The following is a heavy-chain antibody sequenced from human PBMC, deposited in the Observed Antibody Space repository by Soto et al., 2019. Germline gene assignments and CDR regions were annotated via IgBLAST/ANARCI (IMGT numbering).Heavy chain of an antibody. V-gene: IGHV3-30*18. D-gene: IGHD3-10*01. Sequence: QVQLVESGGGVVQPGRSLRLSCAASGFTFSSYGMHWVRQAPGKGLEWVAVISYDGSNKYYADSVKGRFTISRDTSKNTLYLQMNSLRAEDTAVYYCAKDPGGFGELTVDYWGQGTLVTVSS. CDR1: GFTFSSYG. CDR3: AKDPGGFGELTVDY. CDR2: ISYDGSNK. J-gene: IGHJ4*02.